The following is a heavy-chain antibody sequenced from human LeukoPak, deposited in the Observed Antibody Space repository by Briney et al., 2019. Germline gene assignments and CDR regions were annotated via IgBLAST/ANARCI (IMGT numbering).Heavy chain of an antibody. D-gene: IGHD3-10*01. Sequence: ASVKVSCKASGYTFTGYYMHWVRQAPGQGLEWMGWISAYNGNTNYAQKLQGRVTMTTDTSTSTAYMELRSLRSDDTAVYYCARSTYYYGSVVDYWGQGTLVTVSS. J-gene: IGHJ4*02. V-gene: IGHV1-18*04. CDR3: ARSTYYYGSVVDY. CDR1: GYTFTGYY. CDR2: ISAYNGNT.